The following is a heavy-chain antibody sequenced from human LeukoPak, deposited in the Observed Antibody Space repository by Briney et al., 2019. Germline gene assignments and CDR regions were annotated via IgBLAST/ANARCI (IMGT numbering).Heavy chain of an antibody. V-gene: IGHV4-4*07. CDR3: ARGTKGTPSSGWYFGFANDWFDP. CDR1: GGSISSYY. D-gene: IGHD6-13*01. J-gene: IGHJ5*02. Sequence: SETLSLTCTVSGGSISSYYWSWIRQPAGKGLEWIGRIYTSGSTNCNPSLKSRVTMSVDTSKNQFSLKLSSVTAADTAVYYCARGTKGTPSSGWYFGFANDWFDPWGQGTLVTVSS. CDR2: IYTSGST.